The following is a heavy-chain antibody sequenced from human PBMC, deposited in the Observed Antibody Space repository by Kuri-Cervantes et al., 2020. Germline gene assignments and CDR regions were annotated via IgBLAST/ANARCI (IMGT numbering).Heavy chain of an antibody. CDR3: ASGYSSSSVWFDP. D-gene: IGHD6-6*01. J-gene: IGHJ5*02. Sequence: GESLKISCAASGFTFSSYSMNWVRQAPGKGLEWVSSISSSSSYIYYADSVKGRFTISRDNAKNSLYLQMNSLRAEDTAVYYCASGYSSSSVWFDPWGQGTLVTVSS. CDR2: ISSSSSYI. CDR1: GFTFSSYS. V-gene: IGHV3-21*01.